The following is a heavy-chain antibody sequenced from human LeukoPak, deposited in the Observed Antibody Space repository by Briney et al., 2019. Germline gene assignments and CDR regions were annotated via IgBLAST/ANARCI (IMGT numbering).Heavy chain of an antibody. J-gene: IGHJ5*02. CDR3: AKLHGSRRKGVRGLYYCFAR. CDR1: WFHFTSQS. D-gene: IGHD2-8*01. CDR2: IYSGCSNN. Sequence: PGESPPFSSPSPWFHFTSQSLLWAPSIPGKGLEWMGIIYSGCSNNNYGPAFQGKFTISADKHIHNAYLQRTSLRTSDTAVYYCAKLHGSRRKGVRGLYYCFARWGRGTLVTVSS. V-gene: IGHV5-51*01.